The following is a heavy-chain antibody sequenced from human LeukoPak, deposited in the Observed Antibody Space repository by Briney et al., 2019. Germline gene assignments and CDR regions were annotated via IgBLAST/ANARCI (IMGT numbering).Heavy chain of an antibody. J-gene: IGHJ4*02. D-gene: IGHD5-24*01. CDR1: GFTFSSYS. Sequence: GGSLRLSCAASGFTFSSYSMNWVRQAPGKGLEWVSSISSSSSYIYYADSVKGRFTIPRDNAKNSLYLQMNSLRAEDTAVYYCASCGDGYNSNYWGQGTLVTVSS. CDR3: ASCGDGYNSNY. V-gene: IGHV3-21*01. CDR2: ISSSSSYI.